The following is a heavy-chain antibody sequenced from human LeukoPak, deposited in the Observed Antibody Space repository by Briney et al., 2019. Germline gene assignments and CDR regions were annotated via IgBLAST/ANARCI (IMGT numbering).Heavy chain of an antibody. J-gene: IGHJ4*02. V-gene: IGHV1-8*01. CDR3: ARVGQRRDGSIAWGY. CDR2: MNPNSGNT. D-gene: IGHD5-24*01. Sequence: ASVKVSCKASGYTFTSYDINWMRQATGQGLEWMGWMNPNSGNTGYAQKFQGRVTMTRNTSISTAYMELSSLRSEDTAVYYCARVGQRRDGSIAWGYWGQGTLVTVSS. CDR1: GYTFTSYD.